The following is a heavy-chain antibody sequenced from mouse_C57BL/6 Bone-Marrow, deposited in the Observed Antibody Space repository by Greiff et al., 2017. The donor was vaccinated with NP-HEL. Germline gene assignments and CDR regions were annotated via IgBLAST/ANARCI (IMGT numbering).Heavy chain of an antibody. V-gene: IGHV1-52*01. D-gene: IGHD1-1*01. CDR2: IDPSDSET. J-gene: IGHJ3*01. Sequence: QVQLQQPGAELVRPGSSVKLSCKASGYTFTSYWMHWVKQRPIQGLEWIGNIDPSDSETHYNQKFKDKATLTVDKSSSTAYMQLSSLTSEDSAVDYCARLKHYGSSPFAYWGQGTLVTVSA. CDR3: ARLKHYGSSPFAY. CDR1: GYTFTSYW.